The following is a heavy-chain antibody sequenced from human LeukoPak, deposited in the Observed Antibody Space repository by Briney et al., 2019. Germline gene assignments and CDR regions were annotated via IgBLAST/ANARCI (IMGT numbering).Heavy chain of an antibody. J-gene: IGHJ4*02. D-gene: IGHD2-8*01. Sequence: SVKVSCKASGGTFNNYANSWVRQAPGQGLEWMGGIIPIFGTAKYEQKFQGRVTITADESTSTAYMELSSLRPDDTAVYYCASHTQRRNDLFVGDYWGQGTLVTVSS. CDR3: ASHTQRRNDLFVGDY. CDR1: GGTFNNYA. V-gene: IGHV1-69*13. CDR2: IIPIFGTA.